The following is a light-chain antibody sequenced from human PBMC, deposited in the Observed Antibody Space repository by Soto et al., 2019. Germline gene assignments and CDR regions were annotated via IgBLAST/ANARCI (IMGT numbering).Light chain of an antibody. Sequence: DIVLTQSPGTLSLSPGERDALSCGASQSLSNNFLAWYQQKPGQAPRLLISGASSRATGIPDRFSGGGSGTDFTLTITRVEPEDFAVYYCQQYATSPLTFGGGTKVDIK. CDR3: QQYATSPLT. V-gene: IGKV3-20*01. CDR2: GAS. J-gene: IGKJ4*01. CDR1: QSLSNNF.